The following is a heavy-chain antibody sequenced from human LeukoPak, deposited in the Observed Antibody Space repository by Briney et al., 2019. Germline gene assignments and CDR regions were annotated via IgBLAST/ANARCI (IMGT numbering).Heavy chain of an antibody. CDR3: ARWVAATPYYFDY. CDR2: IIPILGIA. D-gene: IGHD2-15*01. Sequence: ASVKVSCKASGGTFSSYAISWVRQAPGQGLEWMGRIIPILGIANYAQKFQGRVTITADKSTSTAYMELSSLRFGDTAVYYCARWVAATPYYFDYWGQGTLVTVSS. J-gene: IGHJ4*02. CDR1: GGTFSSYA. V-gene: IGHV1-69*04.